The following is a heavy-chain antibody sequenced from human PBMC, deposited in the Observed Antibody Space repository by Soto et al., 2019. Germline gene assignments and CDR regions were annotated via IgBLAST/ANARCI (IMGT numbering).Heavy chain of an antibody. CDR1: GFIFSDYY. V-gene: IGHV3-11*01. Sequence: NPGGTLRLSCAASGFIFSDYYMNWIRQAPGKGLEWVSYISSGGSAMYYADSVKGRFTISRDNAKNSVYLEMNSLRAADTAVYYCARDVGVDTNMRHYYYGMDVWGQGTTVTVS. CDR3: ARDVGVDTNMRHYYYGMDV. D-gene: IGHD5-18*01. J-gene: IGHJ6*02. CDR2: ISSGGSAM.